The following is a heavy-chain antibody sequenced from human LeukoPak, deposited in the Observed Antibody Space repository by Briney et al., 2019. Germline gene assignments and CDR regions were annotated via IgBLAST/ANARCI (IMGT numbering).Heavy chain of an antibody. CDR3: ARVPGYYDSSVYRGGDVAFDI. CDR2: ISSNGSTI. CDR1: GFTFSDYY. J-gene: IGHJ3*02. V-gene: IGHV3-11*04. D-gene: IGHD3-22*01. Sequence: GGSLRLSCAASGFTFSDYYMSWIRQAPGKGLEWVSYISSNGSTIYHADSVKGRFTISRDNAKNSLYLQMNSLRTEDTAVYYCARVPGYYDSSVYRGGDVAFDIWGQGTMVTVSS.